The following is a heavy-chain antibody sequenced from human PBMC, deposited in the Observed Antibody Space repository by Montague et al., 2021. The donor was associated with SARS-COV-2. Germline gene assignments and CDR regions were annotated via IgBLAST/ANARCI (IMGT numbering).Heavy chain of an antibody. CDR2: ISYDGSNK. Sequence: SLRLSCAASGITFSCYAMHWVRQAPGKGLEWVAVISYDGSNKYYADPVKGRFTISRDNSKNTLYLQMNSLRAEDTAVYYCAREGLSGSYYGFLDYWGQGTLVTVSS. CDR1: GITFSCYA. D-gene: IGHD3-10*01. V-gene: IGHV3-30-3*01. J-gene: IGHJ4*02. CDR3: AREGLSGSYYGFLDY.